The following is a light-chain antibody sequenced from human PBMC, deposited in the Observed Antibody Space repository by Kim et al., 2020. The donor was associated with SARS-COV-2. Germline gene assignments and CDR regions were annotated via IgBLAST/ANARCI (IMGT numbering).Light chain of an antibody. V-gene: IGLV3-19*01. Sequence: SSELTQDPAVSVALGQTVRITCQGDSPRSYYATWYQQKPGQAPILVIYGKNNRPSGIPDRFSGSSSGNTASLTITGTQGGDEADYYCNSRDSNDNVVFGG. CDR2: GKN. J-gene: IGLJ2*01. CDR3: NSRDSNDNVV. CDR1: SPRSYY.